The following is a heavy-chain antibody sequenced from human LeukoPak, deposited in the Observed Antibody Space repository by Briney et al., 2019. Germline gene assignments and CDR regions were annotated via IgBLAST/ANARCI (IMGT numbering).Heavy chain of an antibody. J-gene: IGHJ4*02. Sequence: PSESLSLTCAVYGGSLSGYYWTWIRQSPGKGLEWIGYIYYSGSTNYNPSLKSRVTISVKTSKNQFSLKLSSVTAADTAVYYCARVTGYMIEDYFDYWGQGTLVTVSS. V-gene: IGHV4-59*01. CDR1: GGSLSGYY. CDR3: ARVTGYMIEDYFDY. CDR2: IYYSGST. D-gene: IGHD3-22*01.